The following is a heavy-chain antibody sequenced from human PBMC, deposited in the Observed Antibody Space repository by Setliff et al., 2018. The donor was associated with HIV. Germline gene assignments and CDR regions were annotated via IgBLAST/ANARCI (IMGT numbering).Heavy chain of an antibody. Sequence: SETLSLTCTVSAGSIRSSTYYWAWIRQPPGKGLEWIGTIYYSGNTYYNPSLKSRVTISVDTSKNQFSLKLNSVPASDTAAYYCARPTALNGVGSSDYWGQGTLVTVSS. J-gene: IGHJ4*02. CDR3: ARPTALNGVGSSDY. D-gene: IGHD4-17*01. CDR1: AGSIRSSTYY. V-gene: IGHV4-39*01. CDR2: IYYSGNT.